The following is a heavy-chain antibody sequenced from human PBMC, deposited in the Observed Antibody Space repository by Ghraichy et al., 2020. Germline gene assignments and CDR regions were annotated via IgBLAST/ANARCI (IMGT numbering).Heavy chain of an antibody. CDR3: ARNRPRVGSGSPRLYYYYFGMDV. CDR1: GGSFSGYY. V-gene: IGHV4-34*01. CDR2: INHSGST. D-gene: IGHD3-10*01. J-gene: IGHJ6*02. Sequence: SETLSLTCAVYGGSFSGYYWSWIRQPPGKGLEWIGDINHSGSTNYKPSLKSRVTISVDTSKNQFSLKLSSRTAADTAVYYCARNRPRVGSGSPRLYYYYFGMDVWGQGTTVTVSS.